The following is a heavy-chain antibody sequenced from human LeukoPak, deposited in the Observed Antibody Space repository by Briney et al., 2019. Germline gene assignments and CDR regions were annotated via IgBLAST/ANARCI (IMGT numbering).Heavy chain of an antibody. V-gene: IGHV3-23*01. CDR1: GFTFSSNA. CDR2: IGSDVRT. CDR3: AGDLISGSGSLGY. D-gene: IGHD3-10*01. Sequence: GGSLRLSCEASGFTFSSNAMSWVRQAPGKGLEWASGIGSDVRTHYADSVKGRFTISRDNAKTTLYLQMNSLRDEDTAVYYCAGDLISGSGSLGYWGQGTLVTVSS. J-gene: IGHJ4*02.